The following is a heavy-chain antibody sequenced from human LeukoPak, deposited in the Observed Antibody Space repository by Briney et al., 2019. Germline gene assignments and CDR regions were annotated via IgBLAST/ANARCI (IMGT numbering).Heavy chain of an antibody. J-gene: IGHJ4*02. CDR1: GFTFDNYA. CDR3: AKDYYYDSSGYDY. Sequence: GRSLRLSCSASGFTFDNYAMHWVRQAPGKGLEWVSGISWNSDNIDYADSVKGRFTISRDNARNSLYLQMNSLRAEDTALYYCAKDYYYDSSGYDYWGQGTLVTVSS. CDR2: ISWNSDNI. D-gene: IGHD3-22*01. V-gene: IGHV3-9*01.